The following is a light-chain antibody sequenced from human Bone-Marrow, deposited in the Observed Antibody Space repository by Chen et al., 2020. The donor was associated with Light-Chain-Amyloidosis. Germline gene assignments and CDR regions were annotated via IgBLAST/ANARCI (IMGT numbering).Light chain of an antibody. CDR3: QVWDRSSDRPV. V-gene: IGLV3-21*02. J-gene: IGLJ3*02. CDR1: NIRSTS. Sequence: SYVLTLPSSVSVAPGQTATIACGGNNIRSTSVHWYQQTPGQAPLLIVYDDSDRHSGIPDRLSGSNSGNTATLTISRVEAGDEADYYGQVWDRSSDRPVFGGGTKLTVL. CDR2: DDS.